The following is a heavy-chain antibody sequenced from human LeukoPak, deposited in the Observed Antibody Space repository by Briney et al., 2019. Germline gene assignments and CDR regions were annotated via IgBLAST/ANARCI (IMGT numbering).Heavy chain of an antibody. CDR2: IIPILGIA. J-gene: IGHJ4*02. V-gene: IGHV1-69*04. Sequence: SVTVSCKASGGTFSSYAISWVRQAPGQGLEWMGRIIPILGIANYAQKFQGRVTITADKSTSTAYMELSSLRSEDTAVYYCAREGLAAAPPARWGQGTLVTVSS. D-gene: IGHD6-13*01. CDR1: GGTFSSYA. CDR3: AREGLAAAPPAR.